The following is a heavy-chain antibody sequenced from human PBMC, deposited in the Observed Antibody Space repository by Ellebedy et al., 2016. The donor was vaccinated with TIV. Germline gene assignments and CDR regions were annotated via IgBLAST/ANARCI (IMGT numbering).Heavy chain of an antibody. CDR3: ASREY. D-gene: IGHD5-24*01. V-gene: IGHV4-30-4*01. J-gene: IGHJ4*02. CDR1: GGSISSGDYY. CDR2: IHYSGST. Sequence: SETLSLXXSVSGGSISSGDYYWSWIRQPPGKGMEWIGNIHYSGSTYYKPSLESRLAISVDTSKNQFSLTLTSLTAADTAVYYCASREYWGQGTLVTVSS.